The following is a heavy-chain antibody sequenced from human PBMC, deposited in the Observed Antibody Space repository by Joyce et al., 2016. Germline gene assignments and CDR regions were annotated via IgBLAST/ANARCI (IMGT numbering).Heavy chain of an antibody. CDR2: ITPDGSDT. J-gene: IGHJ4*02. CDR3: VRDVDF. CDR1: GFTFSRYW. V-gene: IGHV3-7*01. Sequence: QVVESGGGLAQPGGSLRLSCEGSGFTFSRYWMRWVRQAPGRGLEWLGNITPDGSDTSYVDSVRGRFTISRDNAKKTLHLQMSSLRADDTAVYYCVRDVDFWGQGISVTVSS.